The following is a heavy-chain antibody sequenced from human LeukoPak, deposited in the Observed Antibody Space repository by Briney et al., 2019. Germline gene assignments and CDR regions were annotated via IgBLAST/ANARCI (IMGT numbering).Heavy chain of an antibody. J-gene: IGHJ3*02. CDR1: GYSFTTYY. Sequence: ASVKVSCKASGYSFTTYYIQWVRQAPGQGPEWTGIINPSGGSTSYAQKFQGRVTMTRDTSTSTVYMELSSLRSEDTAVYHCARVIDSGSFGAAFDIWGQGTMVTVSS. CDR3: ARVIDSGSFGAAFDI. CDR2: INPSGGST. D-gene: IGHD1-26*01. V-gene: IGHV1-46*01.